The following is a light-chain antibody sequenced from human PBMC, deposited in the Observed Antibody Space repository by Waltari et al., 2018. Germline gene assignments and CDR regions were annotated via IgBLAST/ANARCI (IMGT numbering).Light chain of an antibody. CDR2: GAS. J-gene: IGKJ1*01. V-gene: IGKV3-15*01. Sequence: ELVMTPSPAILSVSPGARATLSCRASQNVKNNLAWYQQIPGQAPRRLISGASTRATGIPGRFSGSGSGTEFTLTISSLQSEDFAVYYCQQYNNWPRTFGQGTKVEIK. CDR1: QNVKNN. CDR3: QQYNNWPRT.